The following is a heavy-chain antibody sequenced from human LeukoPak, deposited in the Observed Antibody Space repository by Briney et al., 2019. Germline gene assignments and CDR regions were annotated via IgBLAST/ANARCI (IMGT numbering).Heavy chain of an antibody. CDR1: GGTFSSYA. V-gene: IGHV1-8*02. CDR2: MNPNSGNT. D-gene: IGHD3-22*01. J-gene: IGHJ4*02. Sequence: ASVKVSCKASGGTFSSYAISWVRQATGQGLEWMGWMNPNSGNTGYAQKFQGRVTMTRNTSISTAYMELSSLRSEDTAVYYCASTESSGYAFDYWGQGTLVTVSS. CDR3: ASTESSGYAFDY.